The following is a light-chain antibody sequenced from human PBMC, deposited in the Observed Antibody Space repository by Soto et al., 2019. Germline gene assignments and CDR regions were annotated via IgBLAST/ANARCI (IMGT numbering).Light chain of an antibody. J-gene: IGKJ1*01. CDR1: QSVSSY. CDR3: QQRSNWWT. V-gene: IGKV3-11*01. Sequence: EIVLTQSPATLSLSPGERATLSCRASQSVSSYLAWYQQKPGQAPRLLIYEASNRATGIPARFSGSGSGTDFAITISSLEPEDFAVYDCQQRSNWWTFGQGAKVDIK. CDR2: EAS.